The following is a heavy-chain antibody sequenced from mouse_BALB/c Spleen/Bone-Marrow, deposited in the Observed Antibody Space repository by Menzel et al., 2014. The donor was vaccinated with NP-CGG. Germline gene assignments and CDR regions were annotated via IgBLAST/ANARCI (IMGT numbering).Heavy chain of an antibody. V-gene: IGHV1-77*01. D-gene: IGHD4-1*01. Sequence: VQLVESGAELARPGASVKLSCKASGYTFTDYYINWVKQRTGQGLEXIGEIYPGSGKTYHNEKFKGKATLTADKSSSTAYMQLSSLTSEDSAVYFCASNWDWGQGTLVTVSA. CDR3: ASNWD. CDR1: GYTFTDYY. J-gene: IGHJ3*01. CDR2: IYPGSGKT.